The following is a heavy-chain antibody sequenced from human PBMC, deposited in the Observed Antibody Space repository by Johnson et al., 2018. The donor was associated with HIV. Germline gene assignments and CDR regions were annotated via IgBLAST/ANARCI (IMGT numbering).Heavy chain of an antibody. V-gene: IGHV3-11*04. CDR2: ISGSSSAM. CDR1: GLIFSDYY. Sequence: QVQLVESGGGLVKPGGSLRLSCAASGLIFSDYYMSWIRQAPGKGLEWVSSISGSSSAMYYADSVKGRFTISRDNARTSLYLQMNRLRAEDTAVYYCARDQGVGRLLFFDYAFDVWGQGTMVTVSS. D-gene: IGHD3-10*01. J-gene: IGHJ3*01. CDR3: ARDQGVGRLLFFDYAFDV.